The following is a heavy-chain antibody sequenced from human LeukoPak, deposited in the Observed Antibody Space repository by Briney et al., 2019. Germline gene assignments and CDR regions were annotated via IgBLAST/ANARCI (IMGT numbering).Heavy chain of an antibody. J-gene: IGHJ4*02. Sequence: PSETLSLTCTVSGASINSDTYYWGWIRQPPGKGLEWIGTHSHSGSAYYNPSLRSRITMSLDTSEHQLSLKLYSVTAADTAIYYCARYQTGTMFAVWGQGTLVTISS. V-gene: IGHV4-39*07. D-gene: IGHD1/OR15-1a*01. CDR3: ARYQTGTMFAV. CDR1: GASINSDTYY. CDR2: HSHSGSA.